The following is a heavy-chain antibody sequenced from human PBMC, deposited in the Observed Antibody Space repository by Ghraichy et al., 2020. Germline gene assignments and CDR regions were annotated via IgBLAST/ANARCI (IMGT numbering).Heavy chain of an antibody. Sequence: GGSLRLSCAASGFTFRNEPMNWVRQAPGKGLEWLSNIRSDRSTMTYADSVKGRFTMSRDNAKNALYLQMNNLRDEDTAVYYCASDVSGAFDHWGHGTLVFVSS. CDR2: IRSDRSTM. CDR3: ASDVSGAFDH. D-gene: IGHD3-10*01. J-gene: IGHJ3*01. CDR1: GFTFRNEP. V-gene: IGHV3-48*02.